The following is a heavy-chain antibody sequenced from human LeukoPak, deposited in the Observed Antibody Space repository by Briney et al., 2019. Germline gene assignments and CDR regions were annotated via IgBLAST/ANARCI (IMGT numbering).Heavy chain of an antibody. J-gene: IGHJ4*02. Sequence: GGSLRLSCAASGFTVSSNYMSWVRQAPGKGLEWVSVIYSGGSTYYADSVKGRFTISRDNSKNALYLQMNSLRAEDTAVYYCVREGGSCYFDYWGQGTLVTVSS. V-gene: IGHV3-66*02. CDR1: GFTVSSNY. D-gene: IGHD2-15*01. CDR3: VREGGSCYFDY. CDR2: IYSGGST.